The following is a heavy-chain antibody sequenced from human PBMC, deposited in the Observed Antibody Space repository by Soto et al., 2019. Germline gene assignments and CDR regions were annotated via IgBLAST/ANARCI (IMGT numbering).Heavy chain of an antibody. D-gene: IGHD1-1*01. CDR3: ANWHERDHDYDV. Sequence: GGSLRLSCAAFGLTISGKKYVAWVRQAPGKGLEWVSALYDVDGSFYADSVKGRFTTSSDSSKTTVYLQINDLRPDDTAVYYCANWHERDHDYDVWDKGTRLTVSS. CDR1: GLTISGKKY. CDR2: LYDVDGS. V-gene: IGHV3-53*01. J-gene: IGHJ3*01.